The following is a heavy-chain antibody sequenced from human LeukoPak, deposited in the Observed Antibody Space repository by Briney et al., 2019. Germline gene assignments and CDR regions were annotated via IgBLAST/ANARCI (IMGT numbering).Heavy chain of an antibody. V-gene: IGHV3-21*01. J-gene: IGHJ6*02. CDR3: AREWPYYYGMDV. D-gene: IGHD5-24*01. CDR1: GFTFSSYS. Sequence: GGSLRLSCAASGFTFSSYSMNWVRQAPGKGLEWVSSISSSSSYIYYADPVKGRFTISRDNAKNSLYLQMNSLRAEDTAVYYCAREWPYYYGMDVWGQGTTVTVSS. CDR2: ISSSSSYI.